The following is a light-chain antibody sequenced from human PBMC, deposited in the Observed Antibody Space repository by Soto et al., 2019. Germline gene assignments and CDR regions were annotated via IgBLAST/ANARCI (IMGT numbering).Light chain of an antibody. CDR2: DVS. CDR1: SSDVGAYNY. V-gene: IGLV2-14*03. J-gene: IGLJ1*01. Sequence: QSVLTQPASVSGSPGQSITISCTGTSSDVGAYNYVSWYQQHPGKVPKLMIYDVSNRPSGVSNRFSGSKSGNTASLTLSGLQAEDEADYYCSSYTNTKSYVFGTGIKVTVL. CDR3: SSYTNTKSYV.